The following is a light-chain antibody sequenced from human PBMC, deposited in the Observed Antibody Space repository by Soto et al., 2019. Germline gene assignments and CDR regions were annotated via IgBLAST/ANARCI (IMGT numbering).Light chain of an antibody. CDR1: QSIDNY. V-gene: IGKV1-39*01. CDR2: ASS. J-gene: IGKJ1*01. CDR3: QQSYSSLTWT. Sequence: DIQMTQSPSSLSASVGDRVTITCRASQSIDNYLNWYQQKPGKAPKLLIYASSSLQSGVPSRFRGSGSVTEFTLTISSLQPEDFATYYCQQSYSSLTWTFGQGTKVEIK.